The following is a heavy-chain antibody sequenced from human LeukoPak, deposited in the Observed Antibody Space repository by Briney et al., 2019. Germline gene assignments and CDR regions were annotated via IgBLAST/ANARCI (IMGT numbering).Heavy chain of an antibody. Sequence: VKVSCKASGGTFSSYAISWVRQAPGQGLEWMGGIIPIFGTANYAQKFQGRVTITADESTSTAYMELSSLRSEDTAVYYCARSEWLAYWFDPGAREPWSPSPQ. CDR3: ARSEWLAYWFDP. CDR1: GGTFSSYA. V-gene: IGHV1-69*13. J-gene: IGHJ5*02. D-gene: IGHD6-19*01. CDR2: IIPIFGTA.